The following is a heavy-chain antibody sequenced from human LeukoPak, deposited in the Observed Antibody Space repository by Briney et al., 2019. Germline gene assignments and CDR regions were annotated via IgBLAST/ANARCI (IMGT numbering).Heavy chain of an antibody. CDR2: IRYDGSNK. CDR1: GFTFSSYG. J-gene: IGHJ6*03. CDR3: TTGPYGYPKDYYYYYMDV. Sequence: GGSLRLSCAASGFTFSSYGMHWVRQAPGKGLEWVAFIRYDGSNKYYADSVKGRFTISRDNSKNTLYLQMNSLKTEDTAVYYCTTGPYGYPKDYYYYYMDVWGKGTTVTVSS. V-gene: IGHV3-30*02. D-gene: IGHD4-17*01.